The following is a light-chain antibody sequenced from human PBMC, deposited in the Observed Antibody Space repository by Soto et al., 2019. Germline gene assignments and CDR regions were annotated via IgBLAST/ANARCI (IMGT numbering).Light chain of an antibody. V-gene: IGLV2-23*03. CDR3: CSYAGSGTFVV. J-gene: IGLJ2*01. Sequence: QSVLTQPASVSGSPGQSITISCTGTSTDVGSYNLVSWYQQHPGKAPKLIIYEGSKRPSGISNRFSGSRSGNTASLTISGLQAEDEADYHCCSYAGSGTFVVFGGGTKLTVL. CDR1: STDVGSYNL. CDR2: EGS.